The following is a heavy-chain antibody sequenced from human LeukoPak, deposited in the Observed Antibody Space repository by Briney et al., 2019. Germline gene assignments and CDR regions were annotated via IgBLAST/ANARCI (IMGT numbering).Heavy chain of an antibody. CDR2: IYSGGTT. Sequence: GGSLRLSCAASGITVGSNYMSWVRQAPGKGLEWVSVIYSGGTTYYADSVKGRFTISRDNAKNSLYLQMNSLRAEDTAVYYCARVRDYGDFPPDGAFDIWGQGTMVTVSS. V-gene: IGHV3-53*01. CDR3: ARVRDYGDFPPDGAFDI. J-gene: IGHJ3*02. D-gene: IGHD4-17*01. CDR1: GITVGSNY.